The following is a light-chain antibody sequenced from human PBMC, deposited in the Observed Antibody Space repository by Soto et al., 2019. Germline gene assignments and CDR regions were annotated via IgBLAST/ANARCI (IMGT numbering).Light chain of an antibody. CDR1: QGINTF. V-gene: IGKV1-27*01. J-gene: IGKJ3*01. CDR2: SAS. CDR3: QMYNGPPFT. Sequence: DIQMTQSPSSLSASVGDRVTITCRASQGINTFLAWFQQKPGKVPQLLIYSASTLQSGVPSRFSGSGSGTDFSLTISSLQPEDVATYYCQMYNGPPFTFVPGTKVNI.